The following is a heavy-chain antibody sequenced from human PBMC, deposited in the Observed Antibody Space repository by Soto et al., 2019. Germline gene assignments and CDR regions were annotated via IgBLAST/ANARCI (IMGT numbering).Heavy chain of an antibody. CDR2: IYYSGGT. Sequence: SETLSLTCTVSGGSISSYYWSWIRQPPGKGLEWIGYIYYSGGTNYNPSLKSRVTISVDTSKNQFSLKLSSVTAADTAVYYCASGRGSPTVFDYWGQGTLVTVSS. CDR3: ASGRGSPTVFDY. J-gene: IGHJ4*02. CDR1: GGSISSYY. V-gene: IGHV4-59*01. D-gene: IGHD1-26*01.